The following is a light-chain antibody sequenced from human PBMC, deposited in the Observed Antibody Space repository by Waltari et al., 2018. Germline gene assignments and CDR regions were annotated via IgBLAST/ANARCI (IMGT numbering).Light chain of an antibody. CDR1: QSLLRGNGYNY. Sequence: DIVMTQSPLSLPVTPGEPASISCKSSQSLLRGNGYNYLDWYVQKPGQSPQLLIYLCSTRASGVPDRFSGSGTGTDFTLKISRVEAEDVGIYYCMQPLHTPYTFAQGTKLEI. CDR2: LCS. J-gene: IGKJ2*01. V-gene: IGKV2-28*01. CDR3: MQPLHTPYT.